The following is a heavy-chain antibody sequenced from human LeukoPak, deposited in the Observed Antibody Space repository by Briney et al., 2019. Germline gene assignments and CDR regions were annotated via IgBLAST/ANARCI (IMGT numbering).Heavy chain of an antibody. J-gene: IGHJ5*02. CDR3: ASEGTAMVKGIDP. V-gene: IGHV4-39*07. CDR2: IYYSGST. Sequence: SETLSLTCTVSGGSISSSSYYWGWIRQPPGKGLEWIGSIYYSGSTYYNPSLKSRVTISVDTSKNQFSLKLSSVTAADTAVYYCASEGTAMVKGIDPWGQGTLVTVSS. D-gene: IGHD5-18*01. CDR1: GGSISSSSYY.